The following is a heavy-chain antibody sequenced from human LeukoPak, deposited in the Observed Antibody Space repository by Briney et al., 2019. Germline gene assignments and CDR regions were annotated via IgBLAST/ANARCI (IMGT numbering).Heavy chain of an antibody. J-gene: IGHJ6*03. CDR1: GFTFSNHS. CDR2: TRNKVNSYTT. Sequence: GRSLRPSCAASGFTFSNHSMDWVRQAPGKGLGWVGRTRNKVNSYTTEYAASVKGRFTISRDDSKNSLYLQMNSLKTEDTAVYYCARDRYCSSTSCLPLYCYMDVWGKGTAVTVSS. V-gene: IGHV3-72*01. D-gene: IGHD2-2*01. CDR3: ARDRYCSSTSCLPLYCYMDV.